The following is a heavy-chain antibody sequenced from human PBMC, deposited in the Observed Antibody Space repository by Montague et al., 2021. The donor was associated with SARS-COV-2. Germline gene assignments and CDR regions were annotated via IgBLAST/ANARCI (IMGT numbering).Heavy chain of an antibody. CDR2: INHCGTT. D-gene: IGHD3/OR15-3a*01. Sequence: SETLSLTCAVYGGSFTTYYWSWIRQPPGKGLEWIGEINHCGTTXXXPAXXXRVTMSVDTSKNQFSLTLTSVTAADTAIYFCARKSFRARFLDWSFYFTFWGQGTLVTVSS. J-gene: IGHJ4*02. CDR3: ARKSFRARFLDWSFYFTF. V-gene: IGHV4-34*01. CDR1: GGSFTTYY.